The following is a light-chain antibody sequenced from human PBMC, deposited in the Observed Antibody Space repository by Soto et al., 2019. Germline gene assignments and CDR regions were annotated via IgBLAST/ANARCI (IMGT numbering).Light chain of an antibody. V-gene: IGKV3D-15*01. CDR1: QSVSNN. CDR3: QQYHTWLIT. Sequence: EIVVTQSLGTLSLSPGERATLSCRASQSVSNNYLAWYQQKPGQAPRLLIYGASNRATGIPDRFSGSGSGTEFTLTISSLQSEDCAIYYCQQYHTWLITFGGGSKVDNK. J-gene: IGKJ4*01. CDR2: GAS.